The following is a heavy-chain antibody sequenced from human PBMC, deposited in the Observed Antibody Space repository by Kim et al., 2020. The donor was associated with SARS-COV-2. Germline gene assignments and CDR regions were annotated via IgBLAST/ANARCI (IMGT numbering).Heavy chain of an antibody. CDR2: FYHGGSP. J-gene: IGHJ5*02. V-gene: IGHV4-38-2*02. CDR1: GYSISAGSY. D-gene: IGHD2-8*01. CDR3: ARAREMAFGP. Sequence: SETLSLTCTVSGYSISAGSYWGWLRQPPGKALEWIGNFYHGGSPYYNPSLKSRVAISEDASKNQFSLKLPSVTAAATAVYYCARAREMAFGPWGQGTLV.